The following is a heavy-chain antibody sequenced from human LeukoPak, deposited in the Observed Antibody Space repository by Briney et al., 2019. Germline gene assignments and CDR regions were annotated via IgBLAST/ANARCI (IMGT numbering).Heavy chain of an antibody. CDR3: AKDGVWLQPNYYYYYMDV. D-gene: IGHD5-24*01. J-gene: IGHJ6*03. CDR2: IRYDGSNK. CDR1: GFTFSSYG. Sequence: GGSLRLSCAASGFTFSSYGMHWVRQAPGKGLEWVAFIRYDGSNKYYADSVKGRFTISRDNSKNTLYLQMNSLRAGDTAVYYCAKDGVWLQPNYYYYYMDVWGKGTTVTVSS. V-gene: IGHV3-30*02.